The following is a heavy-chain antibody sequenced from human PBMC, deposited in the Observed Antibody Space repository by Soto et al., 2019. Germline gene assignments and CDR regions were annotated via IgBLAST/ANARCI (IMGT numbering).Heavy chain of an antibody. J-gene: IGHJ4*02. CDR2: ISGNGDST. Sequence: GGSLRLSCVASGFTFSSDAMSWVRQAPGEGLEWFSGISGNGDSTYYADSVKGRFTISRDNSKNTLYLQMNSLRAEDTAVYYCAKGQLYLTGLDCWGQGTLVTVSS. CDR1: GFTFSSDA. CDR3: AKGQLYLTGLDC. D-gene: IGHD1-1*01. V-gene: IGHV3-23*01.